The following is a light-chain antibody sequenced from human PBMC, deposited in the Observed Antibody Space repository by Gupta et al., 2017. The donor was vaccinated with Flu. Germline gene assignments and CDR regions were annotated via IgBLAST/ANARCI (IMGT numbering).Light chain of an antibody. Sequence: QITQSPLSLSAYVGDRVTIICRASQRISTYLNWYQQKPGKAPKLLIYLASSLQIGVPSRFSGSGSGTDLTLTINNLQPEDFGAYYGQQSYSTSLYTFGQGTKLEIK. CDR1: QRISTY. J-gene: IGKJ2*01. CDR3: QQSYSTSLYT. V-gene: IGKV1-39*01. CDR2: LAS.